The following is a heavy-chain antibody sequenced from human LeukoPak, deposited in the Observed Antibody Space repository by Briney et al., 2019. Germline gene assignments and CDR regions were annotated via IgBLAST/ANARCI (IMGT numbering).Heavy chain of an antibody. V-gene: IGHV3-23*01. CDR2: ISGSGGST. Sequence: GGSLRLSCAASGFTFSSYAMHWVRQAPGKGLEWVSAISGSGGSTYYADSVKGRFTISRDNSKNTLYLQMNSLRAEDTAVYYCAKDFGYDSSGYYWDYWGQGTLVTVSS. CDR1: GFTFSSYA. J-gene: IGHJ4*02. CDR3: AKDFGYDSSGYYWDY. D-gene: IGHD3-22*01.